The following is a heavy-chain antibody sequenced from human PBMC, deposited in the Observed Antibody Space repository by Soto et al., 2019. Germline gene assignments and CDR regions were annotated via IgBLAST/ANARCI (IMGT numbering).Heavy chain of an antibody. J-gene: IGHJ5*02. CDR1: GFTFSSYA. V-gene: IGHV3-23*01. D-gene: IGHD3-22*01. CDR3: ANNYYDSSGYYYVLGLSNH. CDR2: ISGSGGST. Sequence: PGGSLRLSCAASGFTFSSYAMSWVRQAPGKGLEWVSAISGSGGSTYYADSVKGRFTISRDNSKNTLYLQMNSLRAEDTAVYYCANNYYDSSGYYYVLGLSNHWGQGTLVTVSS.